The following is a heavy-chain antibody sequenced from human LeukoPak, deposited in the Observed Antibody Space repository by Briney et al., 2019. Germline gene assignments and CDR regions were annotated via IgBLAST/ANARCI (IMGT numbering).Heavy chain of an antibody. CDR1: GFTFSSYS. D-gene: IGHD2-15*01. CDR2: ISSSSSYV. J-gene: IGHJ4*02. CDR3: ARGHCSGSSCSAFDY. Sequence: TGGSLRLSCAASGFTFSSYSMSWVRQAPGKGLEWVSSISSSSSYVYHADSLKGRFTISRDNAKNSLYLQMNSLRAEDTAVYYCARGHCSGSSCSAFDYWGQGTLVTVSS. V-gene: IGHV3-21*01.